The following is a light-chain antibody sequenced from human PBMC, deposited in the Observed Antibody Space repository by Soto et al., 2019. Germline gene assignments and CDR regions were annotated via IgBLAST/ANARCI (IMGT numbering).Light chain of an antibody. CDR3: QQTNTFLPLP. J-gene: IGKJ4*01. Sequence: DIQMTQSPSSVSASVVDRVTITCRASQGISNWLAWYQQQPGKAPKLLIYGASSLQSGVPSRFSGGGSATHFTLIISSLQPEDFATYYCQQTNTFLPLPFGGGPKVEI. CDR2: GAS. V-gene: IGKV1-12*01. CDR1: QGISNW.